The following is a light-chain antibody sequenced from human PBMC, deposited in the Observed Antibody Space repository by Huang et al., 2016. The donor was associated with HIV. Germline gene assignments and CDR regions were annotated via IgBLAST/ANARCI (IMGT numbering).Light chain of an antibody. CDR3: QQRGSRVT. V-gene: IGKV3-11*01. CDR2: DAS. J-gene: IGKJ4*01. CDR1: QDISNY. Sequence: EIVLTQSPATLSVFLGDTVSLSCRASQDISNYLGWYQQKPCQAPRLLFYDASIRPAGVSDRFSGSGSGTDFTLTINGLESEDFAFYYCQQRGSRVTFGGGT.